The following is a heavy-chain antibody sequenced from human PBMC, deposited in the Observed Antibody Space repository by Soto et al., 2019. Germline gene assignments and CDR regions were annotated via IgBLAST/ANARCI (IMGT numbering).Heavy chain of an antibody. CDR2: IYYSGST. V-gene: IGHV4-31*03. D-gene: IGHD4-17*01. CDR3: ARGPYGASDS. J-gene: IGHJ4*02. CDR1: GGSISSGAHY. Sequence: QVQLQESGPGLVKPSQTLSLTCTVSGGSISSGAHYWNWIRQLPGKGLEWIGCIYYSGSTYYNPSLKSRVTISVDTSNNQCSLKLSSVTAADTAVYYCARGPYGASDSWGQGTLVTVSS.